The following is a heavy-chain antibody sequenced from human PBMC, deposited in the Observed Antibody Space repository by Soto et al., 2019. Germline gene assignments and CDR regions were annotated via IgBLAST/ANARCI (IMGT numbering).Heavy chain of an antibody. Sequence: SETLSLTCTVSGGSISSGGYYWCWIRQHPGKGLEWIGYIYYSGSTYYNPSLKSRVTISVDTSKNQFSLKLSSVTAADTAVYYCARDGADDPDAFDIWGQGTMVTVSS. J-gene: IGHJ3*02. CDR2: IYYSGST. V-gene: IGHV4-31*03. CDR3: ARDGADDPDAFDI. D-gene: IGHD1-26*01. CDR1: GGSISSGGYY.